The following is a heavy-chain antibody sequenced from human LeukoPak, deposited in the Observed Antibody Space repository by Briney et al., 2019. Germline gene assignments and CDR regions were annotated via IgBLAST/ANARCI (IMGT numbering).Heavy chain of an antibody. V-gene: IGHV3-53*01. CDR1: GFTVSSNY. CDR2: IYSGGST. CDR3: AKGYVWELLPVDY. Sequence: GGSLRLSCAASGFTVSSNYMSWVRQAPGKGLEWVSVIYSGGSTYYADSVKGRFTISRDNSKNTLYLQMNSLRAEDTAVYYCAKGYVWELLPVDYWGQGTLVTVSS. J-gene: IGHJ4*02. D-gene: IGHD1-26*01.